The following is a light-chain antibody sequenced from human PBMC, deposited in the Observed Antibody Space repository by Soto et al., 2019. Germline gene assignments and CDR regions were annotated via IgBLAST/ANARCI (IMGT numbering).Light chain of an antibody. CDR3: CSYAATSTPVV. CDR2: EDD. CDR1: SSDVGSYNL. V-gene: IGLV2-23*01. Sequence: QSVLTQPASVSGSPGQSITISCTGTSSDVGSYNLVSWYQQHPGKAPKLMIYEDDKRPSGVSNRFSGSKSGNTASLTISGLQAEDEADYYCCSYAATSTPVVFGGGTQLTVL. J-gene: IGLJ2*01.